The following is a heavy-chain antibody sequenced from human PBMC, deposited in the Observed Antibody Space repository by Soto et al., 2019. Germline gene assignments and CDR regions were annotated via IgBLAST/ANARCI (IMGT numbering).Heavy chain of an antibody. CDR3: ARDLGWAFDS. CDR1: GFTFSTFS. D-gene: IGHD6-19*01. Sequence: EVQLVESGGGSVQPGGYLRLSCAASGFTFSTFSMNWVRQAPGRGLEWISYISGGGRPISYADSVKGRFTISRDNAKNSLYLQMDSLPDEDTAVYYCARDLGWAFDSWGQGTLVTVSS. J-gene: IGHJ4*02. CDR2: ISGGGRPI. V-gene: IGHV3-48*02.